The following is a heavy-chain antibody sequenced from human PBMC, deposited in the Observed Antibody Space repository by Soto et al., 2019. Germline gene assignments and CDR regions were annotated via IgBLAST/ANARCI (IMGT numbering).Heavy chain of an antibody. CDR2: NYHSGST. V-gene: IGHV4-4*02. D-gene: IGHD3-9*01. Sequence: KPSETLSLTCAVSGGSISSNYWWCCVRPPPGKLLGWTEVNYHSGSTNYNPSLKSRVTISVDNSKNQFSLKMSSVTAAATAVYYCARFYDILTGYHPYYYYYGMDFWGQGTMVTVSS. J-gene: IGHJ6*02. CDR1: GGSISSNYW. CDR3: ARFYDILTGYHPYYYYYGMDF.